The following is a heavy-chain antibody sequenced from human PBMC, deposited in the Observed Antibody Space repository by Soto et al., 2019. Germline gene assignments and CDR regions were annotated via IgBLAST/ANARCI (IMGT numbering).Heavy chain of an antibody. V-gene: IGHV1-3*01. D-gene: IGHD3-22*01. CDR1: GYTFTSYA. J-gene: IGHJ5*02. CDR3: ARDSLYYYDSSGPGNWFDP. CDR2: INAGNGNT. Sequence: ASVKVSCKASGYTFTSYAMHWVRQAPGQRLEWMGWINAGNGNTKYSQKFQGRVTITRDTSASTAYMELSSLRSEDTAVYYCARDSLYYYDSSGPGNWFDPWGQGTLVTVSS.